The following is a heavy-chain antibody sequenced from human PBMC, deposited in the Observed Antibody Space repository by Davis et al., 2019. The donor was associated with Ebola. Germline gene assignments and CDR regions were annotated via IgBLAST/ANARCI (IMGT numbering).Heavy chain of an antibody. J-gene: IGHJ4*02. Sequence: GGSLRLSCAASGFTFSSYSMNWVRQAPGKGLEWVSYISSSGSTIYYADSVKGRFTISRDTAKNSLYLQMNSLRAEDTAVYYCARLRQWLAQSGYFDYWGQGTLVTVSS. CDR1: GFTFSSYS. CDR2: ISSSGSTI. CDR3: ARLRQWLAQSGYFDY. V-gene: IGHV3-48*04. D-gene: IGHD6-19*01.